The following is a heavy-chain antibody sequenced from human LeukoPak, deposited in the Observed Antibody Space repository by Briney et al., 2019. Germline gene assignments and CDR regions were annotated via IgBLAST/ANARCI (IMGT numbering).Heavy chain of an antibody. J-gene: IGHJ6*02. CDR3: GMAMDV. V-gene: IGHV3-7*05. CDR2: IKQDGSEK. Sequence: GGSLRLSCAASGFTFSSYWMNWVRQAPGKGPEWVANIKQDGSEKYYVDSVKGRFTISRDNAKNSLYLQMSSLRAEDTAVYYCGMAMDVWGRGTTVTVSS. CDR1: GFTFSSYW. D-gene: IGHD5-24*01.